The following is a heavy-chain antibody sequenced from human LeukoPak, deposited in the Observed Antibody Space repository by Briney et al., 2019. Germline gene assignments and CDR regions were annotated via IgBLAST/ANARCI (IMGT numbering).Heavy chain of an antibody. CDR2: IYHNGNT. J-gene: IGHJ4*02. CDR1: GGSITNGDYY. V-gene: IGHV4-39*07. D-gene: IGHD6-6*01. CDR3: ARGHIEYSSSYPDY. Sequence: SETLSLTCSVSGGSITNGDYYWAWIRQPPGKGLEWIATIYHNGNTYYNPSLKSRVTISVDTSASQFSLKLSSVTAADTAVYYCARGHIEYSSSYPDYWGQGTLVTVSS.